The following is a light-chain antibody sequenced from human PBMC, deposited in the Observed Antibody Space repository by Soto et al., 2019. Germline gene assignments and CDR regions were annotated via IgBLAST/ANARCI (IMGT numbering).Light chain of an antibody. CDR1: QTVSSW. CDR3: QQYYSYSLT. CDR2: DVS. J-gene: IGKJ1*01. Sequence: RVKITCSASQTVSSWLAWYQQKPGKAPKLLIYDVSSLESGVPSRFSGSGSGTEFTLTISSLQPDDFETYYCQQYYSYSLTFGQGTKVDIK. V-gene: IGKV1-5*01.